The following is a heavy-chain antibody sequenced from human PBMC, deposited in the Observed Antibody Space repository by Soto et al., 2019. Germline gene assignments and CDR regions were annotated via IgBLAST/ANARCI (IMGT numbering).Heavy chain of an antibody. D-gene: IGHD3-22*01. Sequence: ETLSLTCTVSGGSISSFDWNWIRQSPGKGLEWIGYISYSGSTNYNPSLKSRVTISVDTSKNQFSLKLSSVTAADTAVYYCARQDTSGYAFDYWGQGTLVTVS. CDR2: ISYSGST. J-gene: IGHJ4*02. CDR1: GGSISSFD. CDR3: ARQDTSGYAFDY. V-gene: IGHV4-59*08.